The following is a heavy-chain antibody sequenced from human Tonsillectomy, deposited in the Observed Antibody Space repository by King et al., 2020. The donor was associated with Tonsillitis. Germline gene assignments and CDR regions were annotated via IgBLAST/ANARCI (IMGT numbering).Heavy chain of an antibody. V-gene: IGHV4-59*08. Sequence: QLQESGPGLVKPSETLSLTCTVSGGSISSYYWSWIRQPPGKGLEWMGYIYYSGSTNYNPSLKSRVTISVDTSKNQFSLKLSSVTAADTAVYYCARHSITIFGVVIPYYYYMDVWGKGTTVTVSS. D-gene: IGHD3-3*01. J-gene: IGHJ6*03. CDR3: ARHSITIFGVVIPYYYYMDV. CDR2: IYYSGST. CDR1: GGSISSYY.